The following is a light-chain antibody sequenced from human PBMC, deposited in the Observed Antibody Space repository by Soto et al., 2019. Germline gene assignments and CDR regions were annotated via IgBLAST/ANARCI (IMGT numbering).Light chain of an antibody. V-gene: IGKV3-20*01. CDR3: QQYDSSPLT. J-gene: IGKJ4*01. Sequence: EIVLTQSPGTLSLSPGERATLSCRASQSVSSSYLAWYPQKPGQAPRLLIYGASSRATGIPDRFSGSGSGTDFTITISRLEPEDFAVYYCQQYDSSPLTFGGGTEVEIK. CDR2: GAS. CDR1: QSVSSSY.